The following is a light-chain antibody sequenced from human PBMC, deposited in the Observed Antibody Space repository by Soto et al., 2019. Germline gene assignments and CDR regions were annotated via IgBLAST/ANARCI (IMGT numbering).Light chain of an antibody. CDR1: SSDVGGYNY. Sequence: QSALTQPASVSGSPGQSITISCTGTSSDVGGYNYVSWYQQHSAKAPKLMIYEVSNRPSGVSNRFSGSKSGNTASLTISGLQAKDEADYYCSSYAGNNTLYVFGTGTKVTVL. J-gene: IGLJ1*01. V-gene: IGLV2-14*01. CDR2: EVS. CDR3: SSYAGNNTLYV.